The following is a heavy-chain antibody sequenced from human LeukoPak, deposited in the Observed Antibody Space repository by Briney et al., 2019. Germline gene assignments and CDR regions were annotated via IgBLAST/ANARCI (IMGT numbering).Heavy chain of an antibody. CDR1: GFTFSYYF. V-gene: IGHV3-21*06. Sequence: GGSLRLSCAASGFTFSYYFMNWVRQAPGKGLEWVSSISNGSDRIYYADSVQGRFTISRYNAKNLVYLQMEGLRVGDTAAYFCARDLTTLTYWGQGTLVTVSS. D-gene: IGHD4-11*01. CDR3: ARDLTTLTY. J-gene: IGHJ4*02. CDR2: ISNGSDRI.